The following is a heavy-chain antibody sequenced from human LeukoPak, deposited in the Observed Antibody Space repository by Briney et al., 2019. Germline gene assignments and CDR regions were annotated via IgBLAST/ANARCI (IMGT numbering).Heavy chain of an antibody. D-gene: IGHD3-3*01. J-gene: IGHJ6*03. CDR3: GKPGDRSISIFGVGPDYYMDV. CDR2: ISGSGGST. V-gene: IGHV3-23*01. Sequence: PGGSLRLSCAASGFTFSSYAMSWVRQAPGKGLEWVSAISGSGGSTYYADSVKGRFTISRDNSKYTLYLQMNSLRAEDTAVYYCGKPGDRSISIFGVGPDYYMDVWGKGTTVTVSS. CDR1: GFTFSSYA.